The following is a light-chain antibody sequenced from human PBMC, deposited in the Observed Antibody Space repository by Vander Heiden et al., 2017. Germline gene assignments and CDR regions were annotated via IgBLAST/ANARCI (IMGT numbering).Light chain of an antibody. J-gene: IGKJ5*01. Sequence: AIQLTPSPSSLSASVGDRVTITCRASQGIGSALAWFQQKPGTAPKLLIYDTSRLETGVPSRFSVSGSETDFTLTISSLQPEDFATYYCQQFSRYPRTFGQGTRLEIK. CDR3: QQFSRYPRT. CDR1: QGIGSA. CDR2: DTS. V-gene: IGKV1-13*02.